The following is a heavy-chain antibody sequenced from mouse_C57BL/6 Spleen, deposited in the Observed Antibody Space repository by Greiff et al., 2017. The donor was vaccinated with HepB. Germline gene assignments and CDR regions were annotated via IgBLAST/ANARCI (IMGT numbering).Heavy chain of an antibody. V-gene: IGHV1-55*01. CDR1: GYTFTSYW. Sequence: VQLQQPGAELVKPGASVKMSCKASGYTFTSYWITWVKQRPGQGLEWIGDIYPGSGSTNYNEKFKSKATLTVDTSSSTAYMQLSSLTSEDSAVYYCARGVYYGSVFDYWGQGTTLTVSS. CDR3: ARGVYYGSVFDY. J-gene: IGHJ2*01. D-gene: IGHD1-1*01. CDR2: IYPGSGST.